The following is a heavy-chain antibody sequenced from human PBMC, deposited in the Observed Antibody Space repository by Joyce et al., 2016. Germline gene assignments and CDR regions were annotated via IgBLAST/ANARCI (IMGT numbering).Heavy chain of an antibody. CDR1: GVSMDGYC. D-gene: IGHD7-27*01. V-gene: IGHV4-59*01. CDR2: NCQRGSS. Sequence: QVQLLESGPGLVRPSETLSLTCTVSGVSMDGYCWSWIRQPPGKGLEWIGYNCQRGSSNYNTFLKSRVTISLDMSKNQFSLNLSSVTAADTAMYYCARDYWGSLHYWGQGRLVTVSS. J-gene: IGHJ4*02. CDR3: ARDYWGSLHY.